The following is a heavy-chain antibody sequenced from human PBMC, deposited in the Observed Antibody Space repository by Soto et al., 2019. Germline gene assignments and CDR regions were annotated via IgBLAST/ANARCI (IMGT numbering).Heavy chain of an antibody. CDR1: GGSCGDLC. CDR2: INHSGST. J-gene: IGHJ6*02. CDR3: ASLSIAAAGTRYYYYGMDV. D-gene: IGHD6-13*01. Sequence: AVLGGSCGDLCGRRIIQNKRKGLEWIGEINHSGSTNYNPSLKSRVTISVDTSKNQFSLKLSSVTAADTAVYYCASLSIAAAGTRYYYYGMDVWGQGTTVTVSS. V-gene: IGHV4-34*01.